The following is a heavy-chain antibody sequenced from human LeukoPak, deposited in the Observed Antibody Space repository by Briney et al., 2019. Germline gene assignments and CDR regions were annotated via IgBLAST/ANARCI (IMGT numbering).Heavy chain of an antibody. CDR2: IYTSGSN. CDR1: GGSISSYY. D-gene: IGHD1-1*01. CDR3: ARAGTKPNYYYYLDV. J-gene: IGHJ6*03. V-gene: IGHV4-4*07. Sequence: PSETLSLTCTVSGGSISSYYWNWIRQPAGKGLEWIGRIYTSGSNNYNPSLKSRVTMSVDTSKNQFTLKLSSVTAADTAIYYCARAGTKPNYYYYLDVWGKGTTVTVSS.